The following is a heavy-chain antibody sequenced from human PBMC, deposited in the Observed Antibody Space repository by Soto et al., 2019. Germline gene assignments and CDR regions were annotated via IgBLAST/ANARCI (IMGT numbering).Heavy chain of an antibody. D-gene: IGHD2-15*01. CDR3: ARDKSDIVVVVAAQNV. Sequence: GGSLRLSCAASGFTFSSYWMHWVRQAPGKGLVWVSRINSDGSSTSYADSVKGRSTISRDNAKNTLYLQMNSLRAEDTAVYYCARDKSDIVVVVAAQNVWGKGTTVTVSS. CDR2: INSDGSST. J-gene: IGHJ6*04. CDR1: GFTFSSYW. V-gene: IGHV3-74*01.